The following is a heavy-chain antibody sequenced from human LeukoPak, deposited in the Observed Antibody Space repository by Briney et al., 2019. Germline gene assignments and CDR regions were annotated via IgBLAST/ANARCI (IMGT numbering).Heavy chain of an antibody. CDR2: IYHSGST. V-gene: IGHV4-4*02. Sequence: SETLSLTCAVSGGSISSSNWWSWVRQPPGKGLEWIGEIYHSGSTNYNPSLKSRVTISVDKSKNQFSLKLSSVTAADTAVYYCARMYYDYVWGSYRPYYFDYWGQGTLVTVSS. CDR1: GGSISSSNW. CDR3: ARMYYDYVWGSYRPYYFDY. J-gene: IGHJ4*02. D-gene: IGHD3-16*02.